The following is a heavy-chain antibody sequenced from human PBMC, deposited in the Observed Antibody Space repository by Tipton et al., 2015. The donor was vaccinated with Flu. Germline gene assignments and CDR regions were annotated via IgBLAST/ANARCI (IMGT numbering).Heavy chain of an antibody. J-gene: IGHJ4*02. V-gene: IGHV4-38-2*01. Sequence: LRLSCAVSGYSISTGYYWGWIRQPPGKGLEWIGSISHSGSTYYKPSLKSRVTISVDTSKNQFSLKLSSVTAADTAVYYCARGLYGSGSYQRRYFDYWGQGTLVTVSS. CDR3: ARGLYGSGSYQRRYFDY. D-gene: IGHD3-10*01. CDR2: ISHSGST. CDR1: GYSISTGYY.